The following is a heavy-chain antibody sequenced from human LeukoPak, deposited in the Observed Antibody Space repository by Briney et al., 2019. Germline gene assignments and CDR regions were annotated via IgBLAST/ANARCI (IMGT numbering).Heavy chain of an antibody. Sequence: ASVKVSCKASGYRFISNYIQWVRQAPGLGPEWMGWMHPGNGNTRYAEKLQGRVTMTRDTSINTAYMDLSNLRSDDTAVYYCAREGSYCVGGDCYSFDIWGQGTLITVSS. CDR3: AREGSYCVGGDCYSFDI. V-gene: IGHV1-2*02. J-gene: IGHJ4*02. CDR2: MHPGNGNT. D-gene: IGHD2-21*02. CDR1: GYRFISNY.